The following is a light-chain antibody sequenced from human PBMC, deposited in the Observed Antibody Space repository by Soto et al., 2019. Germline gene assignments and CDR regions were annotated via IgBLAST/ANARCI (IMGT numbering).Light chain of an antibody. J-gene: IGLJ1*01. Sequence: SYELTQPPSVSVAPGKTARITCGGNNNGSKSVHWYQQKPGQAPVVVIYYDSDRPSGIPERFSGSNSGNTATLTISRVEAGDEADYFCQVWDPSSDPPYVFGTGTKVTVL. CDR2: YDS. CDR3: QVWDPSSDPPYV. V-gene: IGLV3-21*04. CDR1: NNGSKS.